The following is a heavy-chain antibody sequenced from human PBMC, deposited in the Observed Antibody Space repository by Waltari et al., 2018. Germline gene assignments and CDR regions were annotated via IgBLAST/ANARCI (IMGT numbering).Heavy chain of an antibody. CDR1: GYTFTSYG. D-gene: IGHD3-16*01. CDR3: AREGEGGWLQSTGGAFDI. CDR2: VSAYNGNT. J-gene: IGHJ3*02. Sequence: QVQLVQSGAEVKKLGASVKVSCKASGYTFTSYGISWVRQAPGQGLEWMGWVSAYNGNTNYAQKLQGRVNMTTDTSTSTAYMELRSLRSDDMAVYYGAREGEGGWLQSTGGAFDIWGQGTMVTVSS. V-gene: IGHV1-18*03.